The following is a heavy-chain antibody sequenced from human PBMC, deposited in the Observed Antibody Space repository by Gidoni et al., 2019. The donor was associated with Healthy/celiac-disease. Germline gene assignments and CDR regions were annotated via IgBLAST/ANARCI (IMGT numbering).Heavy chain of an antibody. CDR1: GFTFTSYA. CDR3: AKRWGDSRSYRLLYYGMDV. V-gene: IGHV3-23*01. CDR2: VSGSGAST. J-gene: IGHJ6*02. D-gene: IGHD3-22*01. Sequence: ELQVWESGGGLVKPGGSLRLSCAASGFTFTSYAMTWVRQAPGRGLEWVSVVSGSGASTHYADSVRGRFTISRDNSKNTVFLQMNGLRVEDTAVYYCAKRWGDSRSYRLLYYGMDVWGQGTTVTVSS.